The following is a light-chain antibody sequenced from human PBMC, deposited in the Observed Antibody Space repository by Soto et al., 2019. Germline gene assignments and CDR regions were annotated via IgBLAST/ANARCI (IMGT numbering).Light chain of an antibody. CDR2: EVI. CDR1: TYDVGGYNY. V-gene: IGLV2-14*01. Sequence: QSVLTQPASVSGSPGQSITISCTGTTYDVGGYNYVSWYQQHPGKAPKLMIYEVINRPSGVSNRFSGSKSGNTASLTISGLQAEDEADYYCVSFTTSRSYVFGTGTKLTVL. J-gene: IGLJ1*01. CDR3: VSFTTSRSYV.